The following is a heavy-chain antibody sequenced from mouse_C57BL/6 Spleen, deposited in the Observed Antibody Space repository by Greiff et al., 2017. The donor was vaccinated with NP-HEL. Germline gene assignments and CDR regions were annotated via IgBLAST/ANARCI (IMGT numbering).Heavy chain of an antibody. CDR1: GYSITSGYY. V-gene: IGHV3-6*01. CDR2: ISYDGSN. J-gene: IGHJ2*01. Sequence: VQLKDSGPGLVKPSQSLSLTCSVTGYSITSGYYWNWIRQFPGNKLEWMGYISYDGSNNYNPSLQNRISITRDTSKNQFFLKLNSVTTEDTATYYCARGDWDGFDSWGQGTTLTVSS. D-gene: IGHD4-1*01. CDR3: ARGDWDGFDS.